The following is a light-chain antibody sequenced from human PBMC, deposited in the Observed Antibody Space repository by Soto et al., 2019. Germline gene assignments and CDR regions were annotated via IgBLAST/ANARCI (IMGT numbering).Light chain of an antibody. V-gene: IGLV2-23*01. CDR2: EGS. CDR1: SSDVGSYNL. Sequence: QSVLTQPASVSGSPGQSITISCTGTSSDVGSYNLVSWYQQHPGKAPKLMIYEGSKRPSGVSNRFSGSKSANTASLTISGLQAGDEADYYCCSFAGTSALVFGGGTKLTVL. CDR3: CSFAGTSALV. J-gene: IGLJ2*01.